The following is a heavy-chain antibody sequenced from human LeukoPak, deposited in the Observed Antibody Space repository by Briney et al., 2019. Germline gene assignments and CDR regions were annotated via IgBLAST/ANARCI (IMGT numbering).Heavy chain of an antibody. Sequence: GGSLRLSCAASGFTVSSNCMSWVRQAPGKGLEWVSVIYSGGSTYYADSVKGRFTISRDSSKNTLYLQMNSLRAEDTAVYYCAREGAAPGAFDIWGQGTMVTVSS. J-gene: IGHJ3*02. CDR1: GFTVSSNC. D-gene: IGHD6-25*01. CDR3: AREGAAPGAFDI. V-gene: IGHV3-66*01. CDR2: IYSGGST.